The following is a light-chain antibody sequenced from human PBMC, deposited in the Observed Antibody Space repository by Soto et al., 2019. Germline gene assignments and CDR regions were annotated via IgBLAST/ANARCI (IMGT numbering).Light chain of an antibody. CDR3: QSYDTHLRGV. CDR2: ANN. CDR1: SSNIGAGYD. J-gene: IGLJ1*01. Sequence: QSVLTQPPSVSGAPGQRVTISCTGSSSNIGAGYDVHWYQQFPGTAPKLLIYANNNRPSGVPDRFSASKSGTSASLAITGLQADDEADYYCQSYDTHLRGVFGTGTKVTVL. V-gene: IGLV1-40*01.